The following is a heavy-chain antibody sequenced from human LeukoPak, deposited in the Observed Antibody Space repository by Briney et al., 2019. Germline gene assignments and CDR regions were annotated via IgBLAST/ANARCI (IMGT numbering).Heavy chain of an antibody. CDR3: TTAPIITMVRGLYGMDV. J-gene: IGHJ6*02. D-gene: IGHD3-10*01. CDR1: GFTFSNAW. Sequence: PGRSLRPSCAASGFTFSNAWMSCVRPPPGKGQEWVGPIKSKTDGGRKDYAVPVTGRFTISRDDSKIALYLQMNSLKTEDTAVYYCTTAPIITMVRGLYGMDVWGQGTTVTVSS. V-gene: IGHV3-15*01. CDR2: IKSKTDGGRK.